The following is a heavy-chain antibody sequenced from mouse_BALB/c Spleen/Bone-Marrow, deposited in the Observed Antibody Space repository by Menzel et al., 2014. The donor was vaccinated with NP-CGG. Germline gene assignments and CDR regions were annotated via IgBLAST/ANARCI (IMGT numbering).Heavy chain of an antibody. CDR3: ARGGGIPYHYALDY. Sequence: EVQVVESGGGLVKPGGSLKLSCAASGFSFSNYAMSWVRQTPEKRLEWVASITSGVSTYYPDTVKGRFTISRDNARNILYLQMNSLRSEDTAMYYCARGGGIPYHYALDYWGQGTSLTVSS. D-gene: IGHD6-5*01. J-gene: IGHJ4*01. CDR2: ITSGVST. V-gene: IGHV5-6-5*01. CDR1: GFSFSNYA.